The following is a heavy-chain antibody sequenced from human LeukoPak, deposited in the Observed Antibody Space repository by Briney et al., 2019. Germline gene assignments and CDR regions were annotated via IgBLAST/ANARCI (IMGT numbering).Heavy chain of an antibody. CDR3: ARDNSGWSRDY. Sequence: GGSLGLSCAASGFTFSSYAMSWVRQAPGKGLEWVSSINWGSNHIYYADAVQGRFTISRDNAKNSLYLQMNSLRAEDTAIYYCARDNSGWSRDYWGQGTLVTVSS. CDR2: INWGSNHI. V-gene: IGHV3-21*06. J-gene: IGHJ4*02. CDR1: GFTFSSYA. D-gene: IGHD6-19*01.